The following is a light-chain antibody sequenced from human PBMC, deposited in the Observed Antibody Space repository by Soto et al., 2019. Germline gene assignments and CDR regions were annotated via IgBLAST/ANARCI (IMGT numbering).Light chain of an antibody. J-gene: IGKJ3*01. Sequence: AIRMTQSPSSFSASTGDRVTITCRASQGISSYLAWYQQKPGKAPKLLIYAAYTLQSGVPSRFSGSGSGTDFTLNISRLQSEDFATYCCQQYYSYPVTFGPGTKVDIK. CDR3: QQYYSYPVT. V-gene: IGKV1-8*01. CDR2: AAY. CDR1: QGISSY.